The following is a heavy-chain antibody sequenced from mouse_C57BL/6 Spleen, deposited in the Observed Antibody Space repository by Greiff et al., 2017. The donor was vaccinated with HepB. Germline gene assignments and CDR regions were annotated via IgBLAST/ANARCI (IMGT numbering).Heavy chain of an antibody. CDR1: GYTFTSYW. CDR3: ARQMGLHYAMDY. V-gene: IGHV1-59*01. D-gene: IGHD4-1*02. CDR2: IDPSDSYT. J-gene: IGHJ4*01. Sequence: VQLQQSGAELVRPGTSVKLSCKASGYTFTSYWMHWVKQRPGQGLEWIGVIDPSDSYTNYNQKFKGKATLTVDTSSSTAYMQLSSLTSEDSAVYYCARQMGLHYAMDYWGQGTSVTVSS.